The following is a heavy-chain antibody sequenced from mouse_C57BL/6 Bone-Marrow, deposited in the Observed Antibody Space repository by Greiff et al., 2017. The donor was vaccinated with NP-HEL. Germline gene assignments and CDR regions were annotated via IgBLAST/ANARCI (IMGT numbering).Heavy chain of an antibody. Sequence: QVQLQQSGPGLVQPSQCLSISCTVSGFSFTSYGIHWVRQSPGKGLEWLGVIWSGGSTDYNAAFMSRLSITKDKSKSLVFFKMNSLQSDDTAIYYCAKMCDYPLDYWGQGTSVTVSS. CDR3: AKMCDYPLDY. CDR1: GFSFTSYG. V-gene: IGHV2-5*01. CDR2: IWSGGST. J-gene: IGHJ4*01.